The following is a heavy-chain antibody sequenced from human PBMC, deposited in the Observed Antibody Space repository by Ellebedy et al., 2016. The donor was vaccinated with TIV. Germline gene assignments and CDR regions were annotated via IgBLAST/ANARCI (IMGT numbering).Heavy chain of an antibody. CDR2: ISRSGGST. J-gene: IGHJ6*03. CDR3: AKNLYSGTDFGHIYMDV. Sequence: GESLKISCEASGFMFSNYVMNWVRQTPEKGLEWVSSISRSGGSTNDADSVKGRFTISRDNSKNTLYLQMNSLRAEDTAVYYCAKNLYSGTDFGHIYMDVWGKGTTVTVSS. V-gene: IGHV3-23*01. D-gene: IGHD2-21*01. CDR1: GFMFSNYV.